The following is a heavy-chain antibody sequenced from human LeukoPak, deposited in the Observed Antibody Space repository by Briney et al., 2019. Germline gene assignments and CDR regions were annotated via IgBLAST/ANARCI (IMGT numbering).Heavy chain of an antibody. V-gene: IGHV3-23*01. Sequence: PGGSLRLSCAASGFTFSSYAMSWVRQAPGKGLEWVSAISGSGGSTYYADSVKGRFTISRDNSKNTLYLQMNSLRAEDTAVYYCAKDRALYCSGGSCYRNFDYWGQGTLVTVSS. J-gene: IGHJ4*02. CDR1: GFTFSSYA. CDR3: AKDRALYCSGGSCYRNFDY. D-gene: IGHD2-15*01. CDR2: ISGSGGST.